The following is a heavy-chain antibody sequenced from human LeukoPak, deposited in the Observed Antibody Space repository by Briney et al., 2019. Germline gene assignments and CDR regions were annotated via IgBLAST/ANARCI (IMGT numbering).Heavy chain of an antibody. D-gene: IGHD3-3*01. V-gene: IGHV4-30-4*08. CDR1: GGSISSDDYY. Sequence: SETLSLTCTVSGGSISSDDYYWSWIRQPPGKGLEWIGYIYYSGSTYYNPSLKSRVTISVDTSKNQFSLKLSSVTAADTAVYPCASRRITIFGVASNDAFDIWGQGTMVTVSS. CDR2: IYYSGST. CDR3: ASRRITIFGVASNDAFDI. J-gene: IGHJ3*02.